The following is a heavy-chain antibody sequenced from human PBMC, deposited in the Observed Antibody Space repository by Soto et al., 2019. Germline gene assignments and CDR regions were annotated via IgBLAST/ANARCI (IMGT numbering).Heavy chain of an antibody. V-gene: IGHV4-31*03. D-gene: IGHD4-17*01. CDR2: IYYSGST. CDR3: ARDADYGGSGGAMDV. CDR1: GGSVNNANYF. J-gene: IGHJ6*02. Sequence: QVRLEESGPGLVKPSETLSLICSVSGGSVNNANYFWNWIRHHPENGLEWIGYIYYSGSTRYNPPFKTRDTLSTDTSKNQSSLRLNSVTVADTAVYFCARDADYGGSGGAMDVRGRGTTVTVSS.